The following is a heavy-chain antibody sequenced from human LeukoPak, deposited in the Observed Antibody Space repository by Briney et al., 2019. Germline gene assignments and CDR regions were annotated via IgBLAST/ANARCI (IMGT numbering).Heavy chain of an antibody. CDR3: ARERGRSGSYRHFDY. J-gene: IGHJ4*02. Sequence: GGSLRLSCAASGFTFSSYAMGWVRQAPGKGLEWISTISGSGDYTFYADSVKGRFTISTDSSQNSLSLQMNSLTADDTAIYYCARERGRSGSYRHFDYWGQGTLVTVSS. CDR2: ISGSGDYT. CDR1: GFTFSSYA. D-gene: IGHD1-26*01. V-gene: IGHV3-23*01.